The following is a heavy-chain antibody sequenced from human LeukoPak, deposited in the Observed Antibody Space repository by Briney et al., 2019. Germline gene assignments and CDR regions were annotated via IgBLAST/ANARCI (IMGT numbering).Heavy chain of an antibody. Sequence: PGGSLRLSCAASGFTFSSYELNWVRQAPGKGLEWVSYISSSGSTIYYAESVKGRFTISRDNAKNSLSLQMNSLRAEDTAVYYCARPKEGDWGSHDYWGQGTLVTVSP. D-gene: IGHD2-21*02. J-gene: IGHJ4*02. CDR2: ISSSGSTI. CDR1: GFTFSSYE. V-gene: IGHV3-48*03. CDR3: ARPKEGDWGSHDY.